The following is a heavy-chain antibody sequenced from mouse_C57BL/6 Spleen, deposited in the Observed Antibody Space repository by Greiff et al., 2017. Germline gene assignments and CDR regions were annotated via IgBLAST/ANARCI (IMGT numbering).Heavy chain of an antibody. CDR2: IDPSDSYT. CDR1: GYTFTSYW. V-gene: IGHV1-69*01. Sequence: QVQLQQPGAELVMPGASVKLSCKASGYTFTSYWMHWVKQRPGQGLEWIGEIDPSDSYTNYNQKFKGKSTLTVDKSSSTAYMQLSSLTSEDSAVYYCARGGYYYGSAYYCDYWGKGTTLTVSS. J-gene: IGHJ2*01. CDR3: ARGGYYYGSAYYCDY. D-gene: IGHD1-1*01.